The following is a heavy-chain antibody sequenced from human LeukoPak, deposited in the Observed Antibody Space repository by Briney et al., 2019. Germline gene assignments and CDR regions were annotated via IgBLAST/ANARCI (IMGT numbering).Heavy chain of an antibody. V-gene: IGHV3-7*03. Sequence: GGSLRLSCAASGFTFSSYAMSWVRQAPGKGLEWVANIRADGTEKYYVDSVKGRFTISRDNAKNSLYLQLNSLRVEDTAVYYCSRRLDYWGQGTLVTVSS. CDR1: GFTFSSYA. J-gene: IGHJ4*02. CDR3: SRRLDY. CDR2: IRADGTEK.